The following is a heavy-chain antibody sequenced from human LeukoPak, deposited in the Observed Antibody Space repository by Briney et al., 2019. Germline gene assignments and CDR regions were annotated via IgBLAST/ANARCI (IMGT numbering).Heavy chain of an antibody. D-gene: IGHD4-17*01. CDR1: GFTFSSYE. CDR2: ISSSGSTI. V-gene: IGHV3-48*03. CDR3: ARGGGNGDYYFDY. J-gene: IGHJ4*02. Sequence: GGSLRLSCAASGFTFSSYEMNWVRQAPGKGLEWVSYISSSGSTIYYADSVKGRFTISRDNAKNSLYLQMNSLRAEDTAVYYCARGGGNGDYYFDYWGQGTLVTVSS.